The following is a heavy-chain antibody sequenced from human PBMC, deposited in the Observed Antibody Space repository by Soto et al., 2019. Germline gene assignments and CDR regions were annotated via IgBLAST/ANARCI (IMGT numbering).Heavy chain of an antibody. V-gene: IGHV4-4*02. J-gene: IGHJ5*02. Sequence: SETLSLACAVSGGASSSSNWWSGVRQPPGKGLEWIGEIYHSGSTNYNPSLKSRVTISVDKSKNQFSLKLSSVTAADTAVYYCARGKLTRSTNWVDHWGQGTLV. CDR3: ARGKLTRSTNWVDH. D-gene: IGHD1-26*01. CDR1: GGASSSSNW. CDR2: IYHSGST.